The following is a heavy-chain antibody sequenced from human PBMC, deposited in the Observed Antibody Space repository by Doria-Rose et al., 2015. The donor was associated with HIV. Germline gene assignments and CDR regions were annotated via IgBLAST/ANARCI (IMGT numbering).Heavy chain of an antibody. CDR3: ARNVLEYYEESSGLDF. D-gene: IGHD3-16*01. CDR1: GFPFSSYW. Sequence: ALGQPGGALRLACASSGFPFSSYWMSWVRQAPGPGLEWVANIKQDGSEKYYVDSVKGRCTIARDNAKNSLNLKMNSLRAEDTAGDYCARNVLEYYEESSGLDFWGQGTLVTVSS. J-gene: IGHJ4*02. V-gene: IGHV3-7*01. CDR2: IKQDGSEK.